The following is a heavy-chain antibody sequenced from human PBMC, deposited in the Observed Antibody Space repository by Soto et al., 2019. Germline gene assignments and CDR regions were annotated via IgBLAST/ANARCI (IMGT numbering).Heavy chain of an antibody. CDR3: ATSVDQLTFDY. V-gene: IGHV4-31*03. CDR2: IYYSGST. CDR1: GDSISSGGYY. Sequence: QVQLQESGPGLVKPSQTLCITYTVSGDSISSGGYYWSWIRQHPGKGLEWIGYIYYSGSTYYNPSLKSRVTISVDTSKNQFSLKLSSVTAADTALYYFATSVDQLTFDYWGQGTLVTVSS. D-gene: IGHD1-1*01. J-gene: IGHJ4*02.